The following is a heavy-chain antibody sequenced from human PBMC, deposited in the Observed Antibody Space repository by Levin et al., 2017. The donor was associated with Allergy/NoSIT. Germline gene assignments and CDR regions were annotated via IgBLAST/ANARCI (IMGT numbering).Heavy chain of an antibody. Sequence: ASVKVSCKASRYIFSDYFIHWVRQAPGQGLEWMGWINPHSGDTKYAQEFQGRVTMTRDTSISTAYMELTRLTSDDTAVYYCARDLYNDDSVFGYWGEGTLVDVFS. D-gene: IGHD3-22*01. J-gene: IGHJ4*02. CDR1: RYIFSDYF. V-gene: IGHV1-2*02. CDR2: INPHSGDT. CDR3: ARDLYNDDSVFGY.